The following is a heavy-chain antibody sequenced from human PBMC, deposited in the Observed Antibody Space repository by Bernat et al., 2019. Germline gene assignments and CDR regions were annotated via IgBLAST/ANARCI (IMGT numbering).Heavy chain of an antibody. CDR1: GSISSGGYY. Sequence: GSISSGGYYWSWIRQHPGKGLDWIGYIYYSGSTYYNPSLTSRVTISVDTSKNQFSLKLSSVTAADTAVYYWARVAVVTASRFEAGAFDIWGKG. CDR2: IYYSGST. V-gene: IGHV4-31*02. J-gene: IGHJ3*02. D-gene: IGHD2-21*02. CDR3: ARVAVVTASRFEAGAFDI.